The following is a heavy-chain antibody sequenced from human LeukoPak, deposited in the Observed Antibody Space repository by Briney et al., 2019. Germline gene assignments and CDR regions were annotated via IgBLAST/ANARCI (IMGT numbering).Heavy chain of an antibody. CDR2: INGSGGST. D-gene: IGHD6-13*01. CDR3: AKDVRRQAAGTFNWFDP. CDR1: GFTFSSYA. J-gene: IGHJ5*02. V-gene: IGHV3-23*01. Sequence: AGSLRLSCAASGFTFSSYAMSWVRQAPGKGLEWVSAINGSGGSTFYADSVKGRFTISRDNSKNTLYLQMNSLRAEDTAVYYWAKDVRRQAAGTFNWFDPWGQGTLVTVS.